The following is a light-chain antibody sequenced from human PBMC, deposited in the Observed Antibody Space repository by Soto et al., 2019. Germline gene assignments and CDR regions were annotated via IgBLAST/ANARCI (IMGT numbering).Light chain of an antibody. Sequence: QSALTQPASVSGSPGQSITISCNGSRSDVGAYNYVSWYQHHPGKVPKLIIYAVSNRPSGVSNRFSGSKSGNTASLTISGLQAEDEADYFCTSPTPGSLYVFGTGTKLTVL. CDR2: AVS. J-gene: IGLJ1*01. V-gene: IGLV2-14*01. CDR3: TSPTPGSLYV. CDR1: RSDVGAYNY.